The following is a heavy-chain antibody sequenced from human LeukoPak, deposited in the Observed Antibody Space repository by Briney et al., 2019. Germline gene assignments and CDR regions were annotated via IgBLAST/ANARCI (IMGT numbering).Heavy chain of an antibody. V-gene: IGHV4-4*07. CDR3: ARSSTTDANHYYYYYMDV. Sequence: PSETLSLTCTVSGGSISTYYWSWIRQPAGKGLEWIGRIYTSGTTYYNPSLKSRVTMSVDTSKSQFSLKLSSVTAADTAVYYCARSSTTDANHYYYYYMDVWGRGTTVTVSS. D-gene: IGHD2-2*01. CDR1: GGSISTYY. J-gene: IGHJ6*03. CDR2: IYTSGTT.